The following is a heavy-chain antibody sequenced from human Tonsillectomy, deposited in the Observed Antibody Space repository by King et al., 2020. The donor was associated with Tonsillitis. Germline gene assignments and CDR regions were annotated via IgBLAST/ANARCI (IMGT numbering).Heavy chain of an antibody. V-gene: IGHV3-23*04. CDR2: ISGSGGST. CDR1: GFTFSNYA. J-gene: IGHJ6*02. Sequence: VQLVESGGGLVQPGGSLRLSCAASGFTFSNYAMSWVRQAPGKGLEWGSGISGSGGSTYYADFVKGRFTISRDNSKNTLYLQMNSLRAEDTAVYYCAKDRAAMVTPTGSMDVWGQGTTVTVS. CDR3: AKDRAAMVTPTGSMDV. D-gene: IGHD5-18*01.